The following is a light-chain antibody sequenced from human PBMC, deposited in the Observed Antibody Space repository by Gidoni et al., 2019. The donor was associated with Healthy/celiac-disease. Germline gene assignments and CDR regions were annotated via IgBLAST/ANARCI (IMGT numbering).Light chain of an antibody. J-gene: IGLJ2*01. CDR1: SSNIGSNT. V-gene: IGLV1-44*01. Sequence: QSVLTQPPSASGTPGQRVTIPWSGSSSNIGSNTVNWYQQLPGTAPKLLIYSNNQRPSGVPDRFSGSKSGTSASLAISGLQSEDEADYYCAAWDDSLNGVVFGGGTKLTVL. CDR3: AAWDDSLNGVV. CDR2: SNN.